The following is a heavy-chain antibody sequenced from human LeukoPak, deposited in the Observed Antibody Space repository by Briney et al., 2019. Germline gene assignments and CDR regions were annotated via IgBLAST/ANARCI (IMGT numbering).Heavy chain of an antibody. Sequence: ASVKVSCKASGYTFTSYGISWVRQAPGQGLEWMGWISAYNGNTNYAQKLQGGVTMTTDTSTSTAYMELRSLRSDDTAVYYCATLVKGYSYGWYYFDYWGQGTLVTVSS. V-gene: IGHV1-18*01. J-gene: IGHJ4*02. CDR2: ISAYNGNT. CDR3: ATLVKGYSYGWYYFDY. CDR1: GYTFTSYG. D-gene: IGHD5-18*01.